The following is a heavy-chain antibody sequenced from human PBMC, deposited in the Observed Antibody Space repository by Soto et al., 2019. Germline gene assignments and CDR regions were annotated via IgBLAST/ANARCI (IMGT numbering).Heavy chain of an antibody. V-gene: IGHV3-7*03. CDR1: GFTFSSYW. D-gene: IGHD2-15*01. CDR2: IKQDGSEK. Sequence: GGSLRLSCAASGFTFSSYWMSWVRQAPGKGLEWVANIKQDGSEKYYVDSVKGRFTISRDNAKNSLYLQMNSLRAEDTAVYYCARGDCSGGSCYYFQHWGPGTLVTVSS. CDR3: ARGDCSGGSCYYFQH. J-gene: IGHJ1*01.